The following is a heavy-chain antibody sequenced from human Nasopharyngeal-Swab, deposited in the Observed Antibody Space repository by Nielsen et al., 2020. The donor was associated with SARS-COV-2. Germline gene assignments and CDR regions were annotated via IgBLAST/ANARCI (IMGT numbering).Heavy chain of an antibody. J-gene: IGHJ6*03. Sequence: WIRQPPGKGLEWVSSISSSSSYIYYADSVKGRFTISRDNAKNSLYLQMNSLRAEDTAVYYCARDNHCSSTRCYLWFSAYYYYMDVWGKGTTVTVSS. CDR3: ARDNHCSSTRCYLWFSAYYYYMDV. V-gene: IGHV3-21*01. CDR2: ISSSSSYI. D-gene: IGHD2-2*01.